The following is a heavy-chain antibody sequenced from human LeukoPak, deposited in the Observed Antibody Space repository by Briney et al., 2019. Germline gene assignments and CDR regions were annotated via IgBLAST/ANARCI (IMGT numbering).Heavy chain of an antibody. CDR1: RVTLSSYR. D-gene: IGHD5-12*01. CDR3: AREGGYGGVFDY. CDR2: IKQDGSEK. Sequence: GGSLRLSCAASRVTLSSYRMTWLRQAPGKGLEWVANIKQDGSEKYYVGSVKGRFTISRDNTKNSLYLQMNSLRAEDTIVYYCAREGGYGGVFDYWGQGTLVTVSS. J-gene: IGHJ4*02. V-gene: IGHV3-7*05.